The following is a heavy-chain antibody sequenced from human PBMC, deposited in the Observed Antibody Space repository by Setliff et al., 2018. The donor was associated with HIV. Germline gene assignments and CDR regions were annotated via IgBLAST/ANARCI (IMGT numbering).Heavy chain of an antibody. CDR1: GFTFSDYY. Sequence: PGGSLRLSCAASGFTFSDYYMSWIRQAPGKGLEWVSFISSSGSTIFYADSVKGRFTISRDNAKNSLPLQMNSLRAEDTAVYYCATSWRDGYPGDYWGQGTLVTVSS. CDR3: ATSWRDGYPGDY. D-gene: IGHD5-12*01. CDR2: ISSSGSTI. J-gene: IGHJ4*02. V-gene: IGHV3-11*04.